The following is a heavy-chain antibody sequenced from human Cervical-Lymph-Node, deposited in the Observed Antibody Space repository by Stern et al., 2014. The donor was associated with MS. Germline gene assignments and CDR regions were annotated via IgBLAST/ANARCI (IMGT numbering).Heavy chain of an antibody. Sequence: VQLLQSGAEVKKPGASVKVSCKASGYTFTDYYLHWVRQAPGQGLEWMGRISPYNGDAHYAQKFQGRVTMTTDTSINTAYVDLSRMTSDDTAVYYCARPSAALGKCGGHCYSIEDAFDIWGQGTVVTVSP. V-gene: IGHV1-2*06. CDR2: ISPYNGDA. CDR3: ARPSAALGKCGGHCYSIEDAFDI. D-gene: IGHD2-21*02. CDR1: GYTFTDYY. J-gene: IGHJ3*02.